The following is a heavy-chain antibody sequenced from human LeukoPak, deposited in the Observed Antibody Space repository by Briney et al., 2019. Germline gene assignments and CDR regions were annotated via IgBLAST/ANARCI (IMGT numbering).Heavy chain of an antibody. CDR3: ARQGRYYYDSSGYYYPYYYYYMDV. CDR1: GGSFSGYY. J-gene: IGHJ6*03. CDR2: INHSGST. D-gene: IGHD3-22*01. Sequence: SETLSLTCAVYGGSFSGYYWSWIRQPPGKGLEWIGEINHSGSTNYNPSPKSRVTISVDTSKNQFSLKLSSVTAADTAVYYCARQGRYYYDSSGYYYPYYYYYMDVWGKGTTVTVSS. V-gene: IGHV4-34*01.